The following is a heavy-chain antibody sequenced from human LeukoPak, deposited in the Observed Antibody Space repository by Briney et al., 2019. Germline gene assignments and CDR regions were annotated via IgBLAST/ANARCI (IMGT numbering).Heavy chain of an antibody. Sequence: SETLSLTCTVSGGSISSYYWSWIRQPPGKGLEWIGYIYYSGSTNYNPSLKSRVTISVDTSKNQFSLKLSSVTAADTAVYCCARGSSSWFHWFDPWGQGTLVTVSS. CDR1: GGSISSYY. V-gene: IGHV4-59*08. CDR2: IYYSGST. CDR3: ARGSSSWFHWFDP. D-gene: IGHD6-13*01. J-gene: IGHJ5*02.